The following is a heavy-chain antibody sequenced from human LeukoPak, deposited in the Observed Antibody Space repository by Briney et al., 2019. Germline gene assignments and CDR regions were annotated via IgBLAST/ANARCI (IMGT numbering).Heavy chain of an antibody. V-gene: IGHV3-48*03. CDR1: GFTFSSYE. CDR2: ISSSGSTI. CDR3: ASLPVWFLFDY. Sequence: PGGSLRLSCAASGFTFSSYEVNWVRQAPGKGLEWVSYISSSGSTIYYADSVKGRFTISRDNAKNSLYLQMNSLRAEDTAVYYCASLPVWFLFDYWGQGTLVTVSS. J-gene: IGHJ4*02. D-gene: IGHD3-10*01.